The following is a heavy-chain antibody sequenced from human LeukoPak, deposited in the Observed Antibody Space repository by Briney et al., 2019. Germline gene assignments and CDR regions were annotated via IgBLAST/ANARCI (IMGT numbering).Heavy chain of an antibody. CDR2: ISAYNGNT. CDR1: GYTFTSYG. J-gene: IGHJ5*02. Sequence: ASVKASCKASGYTFTSYGISWVRQAPGQGLEWMGWISAYNGNTNYAQKLQGRVTMTTDTSTSTAYMELRSLRSDDTAVYYCARQTQYCTNGVCFDGFDPWGQGTLVTVSP. CDR3: ARQTQYCTNGVCFDGFDP. V-gene: IGHV1-18*01. D-gene: IGHD2-8*01.